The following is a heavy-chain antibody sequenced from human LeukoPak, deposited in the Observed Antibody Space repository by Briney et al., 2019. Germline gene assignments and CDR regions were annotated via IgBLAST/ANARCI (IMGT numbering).Heavy chain of an antibody. J-gene: IGHJ4*02. CDR3: ARERSYYYGSGSHRRFDY. CDR1: EFTFSNYA. D-gene: IGHD3-10*01. V-gene: IGHV3-30-3*01. Sequence: PGGSLRLSCAASEFTFSNYAMHWVRQAPGKGLDWVAVISYDGSNKYYADSVKGRFTISRDNSKNTLYLQMNTPRAEDTALYYCARERSYYYGSGSHRRFDYWGQGTLVTVSS. CDR2: ISYDGSNK.